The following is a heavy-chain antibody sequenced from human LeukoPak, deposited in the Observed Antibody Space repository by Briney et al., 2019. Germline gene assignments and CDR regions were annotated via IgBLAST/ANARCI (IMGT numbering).Heavy chain of an antibody. J-gene: IGHJ4*02. D-gene: IGHD6-19*01. CDR1: DASIPIYN. CDR3: ARGYSSGWSRSYYFDY. V-gene: IGHV4-59*01. CDR2: VDHTGST. Sequence: PWETLSLTCSVSDASIPIYNWTGTRPPPAKGLELIGYVDHTGSTNFNPSLKSRVTISVDTSKNQFSLKLSSVTAADTAVYYCARGYSSGWSRSYYFDYWGQGTLVTASS.